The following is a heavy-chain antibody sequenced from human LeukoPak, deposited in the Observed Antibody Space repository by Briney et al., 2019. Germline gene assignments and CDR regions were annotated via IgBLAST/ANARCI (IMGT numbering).Heavy chain of an antibody. CDR2: ISGSDGGT. Sequence: PGGTLRLSCTASGFTFSNYGMSWVRQAPGKGLEWVSAISGSDGGTNYADSVKGRFTISRDNSKNTLYLQMNSLRVEDTAVYYCAKGPRALEHSTHFFDYWGQGTLVTVSS. J-gene: IGHJ4*02. CDR1: GFTFSNYG. V-gene: IGHV3-23*01. CDR3: AKGPRALEHSTHFFDY. D-gene: IGHD1/OR15-1a*01.